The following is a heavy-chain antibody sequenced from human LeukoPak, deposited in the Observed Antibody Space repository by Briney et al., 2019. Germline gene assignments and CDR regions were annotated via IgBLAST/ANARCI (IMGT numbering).Heavy chain of an antibody. V-gene: IGHV3-9*03. CDR1: GFTFDDYA. CDR2: ISWNSGSI. CDR3: ASRSLLGAFDI. J-gene: IGHJ3*02. Sequence: GGSLRLSCAASGFTFDDYAMHWVRQAPGKGLEWLSGISWNSGSIGYADSVKGRFTISRDNAKNSLYLQMNSLRAEDMALYYCASRSLLGAFDIWGQGTMVTVSS.